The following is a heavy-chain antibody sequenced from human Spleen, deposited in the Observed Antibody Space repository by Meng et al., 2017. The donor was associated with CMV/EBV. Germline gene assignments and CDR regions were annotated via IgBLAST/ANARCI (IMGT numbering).Heavy chain of an antibody. V-gene: IGHV3-23*01. CDR2: ISGSGGTT. Sequence: GESLKISCGTSGFTFTSFAMSWVRQAPGKGLEWVSVISGSGGTTYYADSVKGRFTISRDNSKNTLYLQMNSLRAEDTAVYYCARVKDASDGWFVDGMDVWGQGTTVTVSS. CDR1: GFTFTSFA. J-gene: IGHJ6*01. CDR3: ARVKDASDGWFVDGMDV. D-gene: IGHD5-24*01.